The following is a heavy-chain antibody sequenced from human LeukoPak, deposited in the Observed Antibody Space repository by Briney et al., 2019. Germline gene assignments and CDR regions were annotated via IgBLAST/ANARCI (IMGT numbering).Heavy chain of an antibody. D-gene: IGHD3-10*01. V-gene: IGHV1-8*01. CDR2: MNPNSGNT. CDR3: ARKGDFYGSASYYNFVNWFDP. J-gene: IGHJ5*02. Sequence: ASVKVSCKASGYTFTSYDINCVRQATGQGLEWMGWMNPNSGNTGYAQKLQGRVTLTRNTSISTAYMELSSLRSENTAVYYCARKGDFYGSASYYNFVNWFDPWGQGTLVTVSS. CDR1: GYTFTSYD.